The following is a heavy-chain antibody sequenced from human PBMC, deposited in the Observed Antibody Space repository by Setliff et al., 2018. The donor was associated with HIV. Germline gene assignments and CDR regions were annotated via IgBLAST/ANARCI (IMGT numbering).Heavy chain of an antibody. J-gene: IGHJ5*01. D-gene: IGHD2-15*01. CDR1: GYSISSGYY. Sequence: PSETLSLTCAVSGYSISSGYYWGWIRQPPGKGLEWIGSIYHSGSTYYNPSLKSRVTISVNTSKNQFSLKLSSVTAADTAVYYCARSIVVVVAATPLGWFDSWGQGTLVTVSS. V-gene: IGHV4-38-2*01. CDR3: ARSIVVVVAATPLGWFDS. CDR2: IYHSGST.